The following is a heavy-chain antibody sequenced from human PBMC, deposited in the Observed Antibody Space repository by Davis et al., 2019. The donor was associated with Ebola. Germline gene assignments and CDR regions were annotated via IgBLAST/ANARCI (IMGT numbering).Heavy chain of an antibody. CDR1: GYSIRSTS. CDR3: VRDKGITIFEMVMDV. CDR2: IYDSGSA. J-gene: IGHJ6*04. Sequence: PSETLSLTCTASGYSIRSTSWNWIRQSPGKGLEWIGSIYDSGSATYNPSLKSRVAISIDTSNNQFSLMQTSVTAADTAIYYCVRDKGITIFEMVMDVWGKGTSVTVSS. D-gene: IGHD3-3*01. V-gene: IGHV4-59*01.